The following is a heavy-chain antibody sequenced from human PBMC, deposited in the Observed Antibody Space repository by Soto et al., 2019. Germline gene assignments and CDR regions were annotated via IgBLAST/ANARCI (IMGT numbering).Heavy chain of an antibody. CDR3: ARAGDSSGPVALGY. CDR1: GGSISSGGSS. V-gene: IGHV4-30-2*01. D-gene: IGHD3-22*01. Sequence: ASETLSLTCDVYGGSISSGGSSWSWIRQPPGKGMEWIGYVYHSGSTYYNPSLKSRVTISVDRSKNQFSLKLSSVTAADTAVYYCARAGDSSGPVALGYWGQGTLVTVPS. J-gene: IGHJ4*02. CDR2: VYHSGST.